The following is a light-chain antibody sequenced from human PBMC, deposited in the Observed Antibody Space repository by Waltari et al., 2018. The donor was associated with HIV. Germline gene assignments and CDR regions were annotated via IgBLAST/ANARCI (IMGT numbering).Light chain of an antibody. J-gene: IGKJ2*01. CDR2: WAS. CDR3: QQYYSTPYT. CDR1: QSVLSSSNNKNC. V-gene: IGKV4-1*01. Sequence: DIVMTQSPDSLAVSLGERATINSKSSQSVLSSSNNKNCLAWYQQKPGQPPRLLIYWASTRESGVPDRFSGSGSGTDFTLTISSLQAEDVAVYYCQQYYSTPYTFGQGTKLEIK.